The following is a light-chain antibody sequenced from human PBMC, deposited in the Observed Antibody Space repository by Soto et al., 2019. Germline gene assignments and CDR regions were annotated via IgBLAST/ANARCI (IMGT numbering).Light chain of an antibody. CDR1: QAIGNY. V-gene: IGKV1-27*01. J-gene: IGKJ3*01. CDR3: LKYTSAPGS. CDR2: DVS. Sequence: DIQMTQSPSSLSASVGDGVTITCRASQAIGNYAAWYQHKPGKAPKLLIYDVSLLQSGVPSRFRGSGSGTEFNLTITSLQPDDVATYYCLKYTSAPGSFGPGTKV.